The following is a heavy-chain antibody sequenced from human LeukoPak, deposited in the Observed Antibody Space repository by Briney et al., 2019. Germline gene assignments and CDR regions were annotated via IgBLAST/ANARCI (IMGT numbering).Heavy chain of an antibody. CDR2: INNNGNT. V-gene: IGHV4-34*01. CDR1: GGSFSGYY. Sequence: SETLSLTCAVYGGSFSGYYWSWIRQPPGKGLEWVGEINNNGNTNYNPSLKSQVTISVDTSKNQFALKLSSVTAADTAVYYCARCVEQWLVPHYFDYWGQGTLVTVSS. CDR3: ARCVEQWLVPHYFDY. D-gene: IGHD6-19*01. J-gene: IGHJ4*02.